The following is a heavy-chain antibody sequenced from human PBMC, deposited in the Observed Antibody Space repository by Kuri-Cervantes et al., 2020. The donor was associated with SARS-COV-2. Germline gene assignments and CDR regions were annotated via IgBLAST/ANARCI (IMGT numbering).Heavy chain of an antibody. CDR2: INPSGGST. CDR1: GYTFTSYY. CDR3: ATGTFTVTPDY. J-gene: IGHJ4*02. Sequence: ASVKVSCKASGYTFTSYYMHWVRQAPGQGLEWMGIINPSGGSTSYAQKFQGRVTMTEDTSTDTAYMELSSLRSEDTAVYYCATGTFTVTPDYWGQGTLVTVSS. D-gene: IGHD4-17*01. V-gene: IGHV1-46*01.